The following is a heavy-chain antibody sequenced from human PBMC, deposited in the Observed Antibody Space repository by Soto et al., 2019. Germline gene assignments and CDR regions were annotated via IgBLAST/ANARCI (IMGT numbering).Heavy chain of an antibody. CDR2: ISYDGSNK. J-gene: IGHJ4*02. CDR3: AKAVVICPQGSYIDY. Sequence: PGGSLRLSCAASGFTFSSYAMHWVRQAPGKGLECVAVISYDGSNKYYADSVKGRFTISRDNSKNTLYLQMNSLRAEDTAVYYCAKAVVICPQGSYIDYWGQGTLVTVSS. V-gene: IGHV3-30*18. CDR1: GFTFSSYA. D-gene: IGHD2-15*01.